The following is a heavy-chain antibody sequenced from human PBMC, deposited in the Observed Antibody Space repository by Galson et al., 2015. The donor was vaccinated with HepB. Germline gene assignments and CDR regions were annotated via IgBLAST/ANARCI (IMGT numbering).Heavy chain of an antibody. J-gene: IGHJ4*02. CDR2: ISYDGRNE. D-gene: IGHD3-3*01. CDR3: ARDARVSEWLHIGVFDF. V-gene: IGHV3-30*04. Sequence: SLRLSCAASGFTFSSYSMHWVRQAPGKGLEWVAVISYDGRNEYFPDSVKGRFTISRDNSKNTVYLQMNSLRVEDTAVYYCARDARVSEWLHIGVFDFWGQGTMVTVSS. CDR1: GFTFSSYS.